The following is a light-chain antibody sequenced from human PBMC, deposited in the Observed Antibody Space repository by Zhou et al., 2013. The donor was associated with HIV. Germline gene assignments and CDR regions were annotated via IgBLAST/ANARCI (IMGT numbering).Light chain of an antibody. CDR3: MQDTYWPQT. Sequence: DIVMTQTPLSLSVTPGQPASISCKSSQSLLHSDGKTYLYWYLQKPGQSPQLLVFEVSNRDSGVPDRFSGSGSGTDFTLKISRVEAEDVGVYYCMQDTYWPQTFGQGTKLEIK. CDR2: EVS. V-gene: IGKV2-29*03. J-gene: IGKJ2*01. CDR1: QSLLHSDGKTY.